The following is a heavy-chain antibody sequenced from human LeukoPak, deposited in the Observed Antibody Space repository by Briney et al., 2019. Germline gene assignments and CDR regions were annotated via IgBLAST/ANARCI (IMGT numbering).Heavy chain of an antibody. Sequence: GGSLRLSCAASGFTFSSYGMHWVRQAPGKGLEWVAFIRYDGSNKYYADSVKGRFTIPRDNSKNTLYLQMNSLRAEDTAVYYCAREGFCSGGICSYDNWGQGTLVTVSS. J-gene: IGHJ4*02. CDR3: AREGFCSGGICSYDN. CDR2: IRYDGSNK. D-gene: IGHD2-15*01. CDR1: GFTFSSYG. V-gene: IGHV3-30*02.